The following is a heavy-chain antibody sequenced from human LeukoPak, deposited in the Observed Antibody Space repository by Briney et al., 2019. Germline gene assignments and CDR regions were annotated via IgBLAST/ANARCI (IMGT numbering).Heavy chain of an antibody. D-gene: IGHD6-13*01. V-gene: IGHV3-30*18. CDR2: ISYDGSNK. J-gene: IGHJ4*02. Sequence: GGSLRLSCAASGFTFSSYGMHWARQAPGKGLEWVAVISYDGSNKYYADSVKGRFTISRDNSKNTLYLQMNSLRAEDTAVYYCAKDVYSSSPGSTPYFDYWGQGTLVTVSS. CDR3: AKDVYSSSPGSTPYFDY. CDR1: GFTFSSYG.